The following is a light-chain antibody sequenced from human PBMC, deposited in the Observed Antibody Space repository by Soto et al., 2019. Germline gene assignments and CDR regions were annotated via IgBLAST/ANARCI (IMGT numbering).Light chain of an antibody. CDR2: SAS. CDR3: QQYNNWPLT. J-gene: IGKJ4*01. Sequence: EIVLTQSPATLSVSPGERATLSCRASQSVSSNLAWYQQKPGHAPGLLIYSASTRATGIPARFSGSGSGTEFTLSICSLQSEDFAVYYCQQYNNWPLTFGGGTKVEIK. V-gene: IGKV3-15*01. CDR1: QSVSSN.